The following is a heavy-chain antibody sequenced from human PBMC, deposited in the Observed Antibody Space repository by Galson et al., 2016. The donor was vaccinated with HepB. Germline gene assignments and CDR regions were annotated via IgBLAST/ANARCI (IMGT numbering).Heavy chain of an antibody. V-gene: IGHV3-23*01. D-gene: IGHD3-10*02. CDR3: AKRHEFCPPVGCSVDY. CDR1: GFTFSNYG. CDR2: ISRSGDST. J-gene: IGHJ4*02. Sequence: SLRLSCAASGFTFSNYGMTWVRQAPGKGLEVVSSISRSGDSTDYADSVRGRFTISRDNSNNMLFLQMDSLRPDDTPVYYCAKRHEFCPPVGCSVDYWGQGTLVSVSS.